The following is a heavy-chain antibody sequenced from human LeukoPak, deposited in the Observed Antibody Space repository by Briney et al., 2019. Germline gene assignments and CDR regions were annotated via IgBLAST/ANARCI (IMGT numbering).Heavy chain of an antibody. D-gene: IGHD3-16*02. CDR1: GFTFDDYG. J-gene: IGHJ4*02. CDR3: AREGYDYVWGSYRYTGTPDY. Sequence: PGGSLRLSCAASGFTFDDYGMSWVRQAPGKGLEWVSGINRNGGSAGYADSVKGRFTISRDNAKNSLYLQMNSLRAEDTALCYCAREGYDYVWGSYRYTGTPDYWGQGTLVTVSS. CDR2: INRNGGSA. V-gene: IGHV3-20*04.